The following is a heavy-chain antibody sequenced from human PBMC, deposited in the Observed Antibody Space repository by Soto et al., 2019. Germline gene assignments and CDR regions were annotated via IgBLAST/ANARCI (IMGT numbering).Heavy chain of an antibody. CDR2: FDPEDGET. J-gene: IGHJ4*02. CDR3: ATSLLHDSSGYLFDY. Sequence: ASVKVSCKVSGYTLTELSMHWVRQAPGKGLEWMGGFDPEDGETIYAQKFQGRVTMTEDTSTDAAYMELSSLRSEDTAVYYCATSLLHDSSGYLFDYWGQGTLVTVSS. CDR1: GYTLTELS. V-gene: IGHV1-24*01. D-gene: IGHD3-22*01.